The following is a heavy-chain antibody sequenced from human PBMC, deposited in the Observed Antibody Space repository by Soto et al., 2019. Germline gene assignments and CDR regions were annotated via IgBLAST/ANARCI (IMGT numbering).Heavy chain of an antibody. Sequence: GASVKVSCKASGYTFTSYDINWVRQATGQGLEWMGWMNPNSGNTGYAQKFQGRVTMTRNTSISTAYMELSSLRSEDTAVYYCARGIAAAGYYYYYMDVWGKGTTVTVSS. D-gene: IGHD6-13*01. V-gene: IGHV1-8*01. CDR3: ARGIAAAGYYYYYMDV. J-gene: IGHJ6*03. CDR2: MNPNSGNT. CDR1: GYTFTSYD.